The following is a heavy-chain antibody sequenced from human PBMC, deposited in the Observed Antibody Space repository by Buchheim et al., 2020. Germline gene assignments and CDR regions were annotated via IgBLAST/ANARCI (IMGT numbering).Heavy chain of an antibody. J-gene: IGHJ6*02. CDR2: ISSSSSTT. CDR1: GFTFSSYS. D-gene: IGHD1-26*01. Sequence: EVQLVESGGGLVQPGGSLRLSCAASGFTFSSYSMNWVRQAPGKGLEWVSYISSSSSTTYYADSVKGRFTISRDNAKNSLYLQMNSLRAEDTAVYYCANGATQYYYYGMDVWGQGTT. CDR3: ANGATQYYYYGMDV. V-gene: IGHV3-48*01.